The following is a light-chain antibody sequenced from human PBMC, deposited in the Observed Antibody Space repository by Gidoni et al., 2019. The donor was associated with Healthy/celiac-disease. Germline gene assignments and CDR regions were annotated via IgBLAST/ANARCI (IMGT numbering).Light chain of an antibody. CDR2: DAS. J-gene: IGKJ4*01. CDR1: QDISNY. V-gene: IGKV1-33*01. CDR3: QQYDNLLALT. Sequence: DIQMTQSPSSLSASVGARVTITCQAIQDISNYLNWYQQKPGKAPKLLIYDASNLETRVPSRFSGSGSGTDFTFTISSLQPEDIATYYCQQYDNLLALTFGGGTKVEIK.